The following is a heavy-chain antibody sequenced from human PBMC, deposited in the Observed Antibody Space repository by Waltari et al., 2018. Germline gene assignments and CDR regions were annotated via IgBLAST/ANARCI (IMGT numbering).Heavy chain of an antibody. V-gene: IGHV3-23*03. D-gene: IGHD2-8*02. Sequence: EVQLVESGGGSVQQVGSLKLSCAGSGFTFSNYVMSWVRQAPGKGLEWVSVIYTGGSTHYADSVKGRFTVSRDNSKSTLYLQMDTLTPEDTAVYYCAKEGGGVTFDIWGQGTMVTVSS. J-gene: IGHJ3*02. CDR1: GFTFSNYV. CDR2: IYTGGST. CDR3: AKEGGGVTFDI.